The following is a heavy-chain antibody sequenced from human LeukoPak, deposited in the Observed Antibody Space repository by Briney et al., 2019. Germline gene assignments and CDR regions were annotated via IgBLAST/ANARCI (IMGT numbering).Heavy chain of an antibody. CDR3: ARGRMVRGVFPQFDY. Sequence: ASVKVSCKASGYTFTSYDINWVRQATGQGLEWMGWMNPNSGSTGYAQKFQGRVTMTRNTSISTAYMELSSLRSEDTAVYYCARGRMVRGVFPQFDYWGQGTLVTVSS. CDR2: MNPNSGST. CDR1: GYTFTSYD. D-gene: IGHD3-10*01. V-gene: IGHV1-8*01. J-gene: IGHJ4*02.